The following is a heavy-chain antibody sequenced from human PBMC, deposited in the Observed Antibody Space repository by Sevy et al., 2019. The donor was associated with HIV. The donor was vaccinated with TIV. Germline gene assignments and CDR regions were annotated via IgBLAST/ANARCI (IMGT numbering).Heavy chain of an antibody. CDR2: IYFTVTT. J-gene: IGHJ4*02. D-gene: IGHD2-21*01. Sequence: SETLSLTCTVSGGSISSYFWSWIRQPPGKGLEWIGNIYFTVTTHYHPSLKSRVTMSLDTSKSQFSLKLSSVTAADTAVYYCARDKCNNPRVMNKWGQGTLVTLSS. CDR3: ARDKCNNPRVMNK. CDR1: GGSISSYF. V-gene: IGHV4-59*01.